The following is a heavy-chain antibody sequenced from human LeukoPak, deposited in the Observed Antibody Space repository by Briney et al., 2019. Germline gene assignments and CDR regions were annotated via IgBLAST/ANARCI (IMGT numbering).Heavy chain of an antibody. CDR1: GGSISSRSYY. CDR3: AKEEISDYDLGRWFDP. Sequence: ETLSLTCTVSGGSISSRSYYWGWIRQPPGKGLEWVSAISGSGGSTYYADSVKGRFTISRDNSKNTLYLQMNSLRAEDTAVYYCAKEEISDYDLGRWFDPWGQGTLVTVSS. V-gene: IGHV3-23*01. D-gene: IGHD3-3*01. CDR2: ISGSGGST. J-gene: IGHJ5*02.